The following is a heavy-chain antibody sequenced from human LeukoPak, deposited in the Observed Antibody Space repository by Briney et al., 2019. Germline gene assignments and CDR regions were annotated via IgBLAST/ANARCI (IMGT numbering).Heavy chain of an antibody. V-gene: IGHV4-39*01. CDR2: IYYSGST. D-gene: IGHD6-13*01. J-gene: IGHJ5*02. Sequence: PSETLSLTCTVSGGSISSSSYYWGWIRQPPGKGLEWIGSIYYSGSTYYNPSLKSRVTISVDTSKNQFSLKLSSVTAADTAVYYCARPLGTAGTVGDWFDPWGQGTLVTVSS. CDR3: ARPLGTAGTVGDWFDP. CDR1: GGSISSSSYY.